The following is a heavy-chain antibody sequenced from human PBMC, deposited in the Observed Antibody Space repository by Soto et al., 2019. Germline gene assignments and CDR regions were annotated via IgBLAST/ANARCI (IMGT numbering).Heavy chain of an antibody. V-gene: IGHV3-11*01. J-gene: IGHJ4*02. CDR3: ARRLQWQPRALDS. Sequence: GGSLRLSCAGSGFTFSDYYMTWIRQAPGKGLEWVSYINTLSSAIYYADSVKGRFTISRDNAKNSLYLQMNSLRAEDTAVYYCARRLQWQPRALDSWGRGTLVTVSS. CDR1: GFTFSDYY. CDR2: INTLSSAI. D-gene: IGHD6-19*01.